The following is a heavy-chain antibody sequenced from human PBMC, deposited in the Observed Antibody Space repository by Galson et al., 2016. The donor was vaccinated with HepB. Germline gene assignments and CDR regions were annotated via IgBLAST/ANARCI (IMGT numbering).Heavy chain of an antibody. CDR2: INPSRGST. CDR3: ARAASEIPRVISDS. J-gene: IGHJ4*02. D-gene: IGHD2-21*01. Sequence: SVKVSCKASGYIFTAHYMHWVRQAPGQGLEWMGIINPSRGSTSYTQKFHGRITMTSDSSTNTVYMELSSLTYEDTAVCFCARAASEIPRVISDSWGQGSLVIVSS. V-gene: IGHV1-46*01. CDR1: GYIFTAHY.